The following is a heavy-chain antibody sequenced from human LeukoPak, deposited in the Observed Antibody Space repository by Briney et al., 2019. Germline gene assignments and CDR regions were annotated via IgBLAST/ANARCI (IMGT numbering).Heavy chain of an antibody. CDR2: KSYDGRNK. CDR1: GFIFSDYG. Sequence: PGGSLRLSCAASGFIFSDYGMHWVRQAPGKGLEWVAVKSYDGRNKFYADSVRGRFIISRDHSENTLFLQMNSLRPEDTAVYYCVKNDYSSSWYPLGGDWGPGTLVTVSS. CDR3: VKNDYSSSWYPLGGD. V-gene: IGHV3-30*18. D-gene: IGHD6-13*01. J-gene: IGHJ4*02.